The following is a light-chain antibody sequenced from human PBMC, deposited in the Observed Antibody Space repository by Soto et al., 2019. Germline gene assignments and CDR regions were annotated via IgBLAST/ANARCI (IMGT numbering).Light chain of an antibody. CDR1: SSDVGGYNH. Sequence: QSVLTQPASVSGSPGQSITISCTGSSSDVGGYNHVSWYQQHPGKAPKLMIYEVSNRPSGVSNRFSGSKSGNTASLTISGLQAEDEVDYYCSSYTTSTTRIIFGGGTKLTVL. CDR2: EVS. V-gene: IGLV2-14*01. J-gene: IGLJ2*01. CDR3: SSYTTSTTRII.